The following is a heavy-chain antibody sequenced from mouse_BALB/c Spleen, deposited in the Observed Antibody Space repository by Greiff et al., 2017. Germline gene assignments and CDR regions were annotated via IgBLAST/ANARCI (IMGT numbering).Heavy chain of an antibody. V-gene: IGHV1-7*01. J-gene: IGHJ1*01. CDR3: ASPRTYFDV. CDR2: INPSTGYT. CDR1: GYTFTSYW. Sequence: QVQLKESGAELAKPGASVKMSCKASGYTFTSYWMHWVKQRPGQGLEWIGYINPSTGYTEYNQKFKDKATLTADKSSSTAYMQLGSLTSEDSAVYYCASPRTYFDVWGAGTTVTVSS.